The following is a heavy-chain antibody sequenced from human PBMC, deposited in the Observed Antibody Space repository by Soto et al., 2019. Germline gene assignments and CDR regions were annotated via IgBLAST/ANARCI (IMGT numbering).Heavy chain of an antibody. J-gene: IGHJ6*02. CDR3: ARNGEVRFLEWLLMEPYYYYGMDV. D-gene: IGHD3-3*01. CDR1: GYTFTSYD. CDR2: MNPNSGNT. Sequence: ASVKVSCTASGYTFTSYDINWVRQVTGQGLEWMGWMNPNSGNTGYAQKFQGRVTMTRNTSISTAYMELSSLKSEDTAVYYCARNGEVRFLEWLLMEPYYYYGMDVWGQGPTVTVSS. V-gene: IGHV1-8*01.